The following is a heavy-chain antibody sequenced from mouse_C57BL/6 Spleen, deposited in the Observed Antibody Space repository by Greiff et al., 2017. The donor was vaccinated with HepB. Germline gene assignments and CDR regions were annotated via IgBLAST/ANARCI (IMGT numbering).Heavy chain of an antibody. CDR2: IDPENGDT. J-gene: IGHJ2*01. CDR3: ATWYYGSSYVGYFDY. Sequence: EVQLQESGAELVRPGASVKLSCTASGFNIKDDYMHWVKQRPEQGLEWIGWIDPENGDTEYASKFQGKATITADTSSNTAYLQLSSLTSEDTAVYYGATWYYGSSYVGYFDYWGQGTTLTVSS. D-gene: IGHD1-1*01. V-gene: IGHV14-4*01. CDR1: GFNIKDDY.